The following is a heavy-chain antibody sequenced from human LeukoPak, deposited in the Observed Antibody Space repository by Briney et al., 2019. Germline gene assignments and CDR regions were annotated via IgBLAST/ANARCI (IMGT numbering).Heavy chain of an antibody. J-gene: IGHJ4*02. CDR3: ARDPSNTSGRFAYFDY. Sequence: ASVKVSCKASGYTFTSHGISWVRLVPGQGLEWMAWISCYNGDTIYSQNFQGRVTMTTDTSTNTAYMELRSLRSDDTAVYYCARDPSNTSGRFAYFDYWGQGTLVTVS. D-gene: IGHD6-19*01. V-gene: IGHV1-18*01. CDR1: GYTFTSHG. CDR2: ISCYNGDT.